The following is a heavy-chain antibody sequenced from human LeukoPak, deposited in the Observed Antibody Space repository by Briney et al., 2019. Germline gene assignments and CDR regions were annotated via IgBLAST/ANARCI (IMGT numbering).Heavy chain of an antibody. D-gene: IGHD2-2*01. Sequence: ASVKVSCKASGYTFTSYGISWVRQAPGQGLEWMGIINPSGGSTSYAQKFQGRVTMTRDTSTSTVYMELSSLRSEDTAVYYCARAPGDCSSTSCYYYYYMDVWGKGTTVTISS. CDR2: INPSGGST. V-gene: IGHV1-46*01. J-gene: IGHJ6*03. CDR1: GYTFTSYG. CDR3: ARAPGDCSSTSCYYYYYMDV.